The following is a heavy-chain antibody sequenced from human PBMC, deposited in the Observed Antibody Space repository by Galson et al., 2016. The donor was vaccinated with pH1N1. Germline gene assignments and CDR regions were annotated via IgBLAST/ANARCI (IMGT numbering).Heavy chain of an antibody. J-gene: IGHJ6*02. CDR2: IYYSGST. CDR1: GASFSSRNW. D-gene: IGHD3-10*01. Sequence: SETLSLTCAVSGASFSSRNWWSWVRQAPGKGLEWIGEIYYSGSTKYNPSLKSRVTISIDTSKNQFSLKLNSVTAADTAVYYCVREGHHSRRGSDTYYYGMDVWGQGTTVTVSS. V-gene: IGHV4-4*02. CDR3: VREGHHSRRGSDTYYYGMDV.